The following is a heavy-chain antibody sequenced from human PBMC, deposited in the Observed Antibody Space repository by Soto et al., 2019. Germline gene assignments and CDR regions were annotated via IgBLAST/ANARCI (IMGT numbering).Heavy chain of an antibody. V-gene: IGHV4-59*08. Sequence: PSETLSLTCTVSGGSISSYYRSWIRQPPGKGLEWIGYIYYSGSTNYNPSLKSRVTISVDTSKNQFSLKLSSVTAADTAVYYCARRGSYNWFDPWGQGTLVTVSS. CDR3: ARRGSYNWFDP. CDR1: GGSISSYY. J-gene: IGHJ5*02. CDR2: IYYSGST.